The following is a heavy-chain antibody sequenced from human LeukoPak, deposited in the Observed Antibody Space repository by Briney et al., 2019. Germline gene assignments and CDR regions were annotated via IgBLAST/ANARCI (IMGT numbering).Heavy chain of an antibody. CDR3: AKRDSSGSLPRLFDF. CDR1: GFTFSSYA. D-gene: IGHD6-19*01. V-gene: IGHV3-23*01. J-gene: IGHJ4*02. CDR2: ISSSGGST. Sequence: GGSLRLSCAASGFTFSSYAMSWVRQAPGKGLEWVSAISSSGGSTNYADSVKGRFTISRDNSKNTVYLQMNSLRAEVTAVYYCAKRDSSGSLPRLFDFWGQGTLVTVSS.